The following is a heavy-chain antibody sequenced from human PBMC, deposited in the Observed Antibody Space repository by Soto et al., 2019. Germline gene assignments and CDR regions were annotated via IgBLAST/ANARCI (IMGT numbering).Heavy chain of an antibody. CDR3: ARDSYYDFWSGGVPPTTSSGMDV. V-gene: IGHV4-31*03. J-gene: IGHJ6*02. CDR2: IYYSGST. D-gene: IGHD3-3*01. CDR1: GGSISSGGYY. Sequence: TLSLTCTVAGGSISSGGYYWSWIRQHPGKGLEWIGYIYYSGSTYYNPSLKSRVTISVDTSKNQFSLKLSSVTAADTAVYYCARDSYYDFWSGGVPPTTSSGMDVWGQGTTVTGSS.